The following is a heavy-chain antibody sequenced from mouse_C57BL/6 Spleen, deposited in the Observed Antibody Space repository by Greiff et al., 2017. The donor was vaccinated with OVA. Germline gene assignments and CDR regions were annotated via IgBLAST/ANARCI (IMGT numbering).Heavy chain of an antibody. Sequence: EVQRVESGGGLVKPGGSLKLSCAASGFTFSDYGMHWVRQAPEKGLEWVAYISSGSSTIYYADTVKGRFTISRDNAKNTLFLQMTSLRSEDTAMYYCARPEFYGSSYNFDYWGQGTTLTVSS. CDR1: GFTFSDYG. D-gene: IGHD1-1*01. CDR2: ISSGSSTI. CDR3: ARPEFYGSSYNFDY. J-gene: IGHJ2*01. V-gene: IGHV5-17*01.